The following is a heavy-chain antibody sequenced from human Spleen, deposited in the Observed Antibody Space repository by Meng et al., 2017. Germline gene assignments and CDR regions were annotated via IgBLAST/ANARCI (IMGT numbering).Heavy chain of an antibody. V-gene: IGHV4-34*01. CDR1: GGSFSGYY. J-gene: IGHJ4*02. Sequence: QVQLQQWGAGLLKPSETLSLTCAVYGGSFSGYYWSWIRQPPGKGLEWIGEINHSGSTNYNPSLKSRVTISVDTSKNQFSLKLSSVTAADTAVYYCARSIAAVPFDYWGQGTLVTVSS. D-gene: IGHD6-13*01. CDR2: INHSGST. CDR3: ARSIAAVPFDY.